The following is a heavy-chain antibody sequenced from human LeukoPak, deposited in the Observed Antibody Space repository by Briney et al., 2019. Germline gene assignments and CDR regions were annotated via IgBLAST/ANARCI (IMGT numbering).Heavy chain of an antibody. D-gene: IGHD1-1*01. CDR2: TNPNSGGT. CDR1: GYTFTGYY. Sequence: ASVKVSCKASGYTFTGYYMHWVRQAPGQGLEWMGRTNPNSGGTNYAQKFQGRVTMTRDTSISTAYMELSRLRSDDTAVYYCARVHLSSYNPLRFDYWGQGTLVTVSS. J-gene: IGHJ4*02. CDR3: ARVHLSSYNPLRFDY. V-gene: IGHV1-2*06.